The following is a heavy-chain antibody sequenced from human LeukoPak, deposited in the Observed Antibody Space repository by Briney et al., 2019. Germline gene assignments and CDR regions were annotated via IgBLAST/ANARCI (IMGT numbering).Heavy chain of an antibody. CDR2: ISYAGSNK. D-gene: IGHD2-15*01. CDR1: GFTFSSYW. Sequence: PGGSLRLSCAASGFTFSSYWMHWVRQAPGKGLEWVAVISYAGSNKYYADSVKGRFTISRDNSKNTLYLQMNSLRAEDTAVYYCAKGDNYYYYYMDVWGKGTTVIVSS. J-gene: IGHJ6*03. CDR3: AKGDNYYYYYMDV. V-gene: IGHV3-30*18.